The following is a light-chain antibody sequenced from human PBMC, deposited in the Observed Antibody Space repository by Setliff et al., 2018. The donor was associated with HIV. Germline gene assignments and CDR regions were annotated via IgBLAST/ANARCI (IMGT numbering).Light chain of an antibody. J-gene: IGLJ2*01. CDR2: DVS. V-gene: IGLV2-14*03. CDR1: SSDVGGYNY. CDR3: SSYTSSSTLEV. Sequence: QSVLTQPASVSGSPGQSSTISCTGTSSDVGGYNYVSWYQQHPGKAPKLMIYDVSNRPSGVSNRFSGSKSGNTASLTISGLQAEDEADYYCSSYTSSSTLEVFGGGTKVTV.